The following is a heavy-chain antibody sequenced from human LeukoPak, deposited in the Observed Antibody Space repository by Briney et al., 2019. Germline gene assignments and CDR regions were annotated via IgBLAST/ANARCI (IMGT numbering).Heavy chain of an antibody. J-gene: IGHJ4*02. CDR1: GGSISSYY. Sequence: PSETLSLTCTVSGGSISSYYWSWIRQPPGKGLEWIGYIYYSGSTNYNPSLKSRVTISVDTSKNQFSLKLCSVSAADTAVYYCARVAVDTFDYWGQGTLVTVSS. V-gene: IGHV4-59*01. CDR2: IYYSGST. CDR3: ARVAVDTFDY. D-gene: IGHD6-19*01.